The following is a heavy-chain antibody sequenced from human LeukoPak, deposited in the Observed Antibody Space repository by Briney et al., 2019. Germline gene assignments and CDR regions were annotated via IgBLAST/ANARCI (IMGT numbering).Heavy chain of an antibody. Sequence: PSETLSLTCAVYGGSFSGYYWSWIRQPPGKGLEWIGEINHSGSTNYNPSLKSRVTISVDTSKNQFSLKLSSVTVADTAVYYCARGLAESIFGVVFFDIWGQGTMVTVSS. J-gene: IGHJ3*02. CDR3: ARGLAESIFGVVFFDI. CDR2: INHSGST. V-gene: IGHV4-34*01. CDR1: GGSFSGYY. D-gene: IGHD3-3*01.